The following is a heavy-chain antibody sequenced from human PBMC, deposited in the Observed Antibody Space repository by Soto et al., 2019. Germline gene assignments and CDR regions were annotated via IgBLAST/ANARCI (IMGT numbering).Heavy chain of an antibody. V-gene: IGHV4-59*01. Sequence: RQPPGKGLEWIGYIYYSGSTNYNPSLKSRVTISVDTSKNQFSLKLSSVTAADTAVYYCARASREDVMIHFDYWGQGTLVTVSS. J-gene: IGHJ4*02. CDR2: IYYSGST. CDR3: ARASREDVMIHFDY. D-gene: IGHD3-3*01.